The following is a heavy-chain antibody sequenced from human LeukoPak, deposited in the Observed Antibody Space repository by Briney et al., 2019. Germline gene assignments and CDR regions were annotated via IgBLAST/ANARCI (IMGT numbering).Heavy chain of an antibody. D-gene: IGHD6-13*01. CDR3: ARAIAAAGSGWFDP. V-gene: IGHV4-34*01. CDR2: INYSGGT. Sequence: PSETLLITCAVYGGSFIGYYWICILQPPGKGLEWIGEINYSGGTNYNPCLKSRDTIPVDQSKNQFSLKLSSVTGAGPAVFYCARAIAAAGSGWFDPGGKGTLVTVSS. CDR1: GGSFIGYY. J-gene: IGHJ5*02.